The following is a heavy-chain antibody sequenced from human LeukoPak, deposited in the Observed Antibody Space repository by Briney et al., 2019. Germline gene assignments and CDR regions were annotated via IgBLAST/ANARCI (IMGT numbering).Heavy chain of an antibody. Sequence: SETLSLTCNVSGGSISSGGYYWSWIRQHPGKGLEWIGYIYYSGSTYYNPSLKSRVTISVDTSKNQFSLKLSSVTAADTAVYYCARDLPPTHYDIWGQGTLVTVSS. D-gene: IGHD3-9*01. J-gene: IGHJ4*02. CDR1: GGSISSGGYY. CDR2: IYYSGST. CDR3: ARDLPPTHYDI. V-gene: IGHV4-31*03.